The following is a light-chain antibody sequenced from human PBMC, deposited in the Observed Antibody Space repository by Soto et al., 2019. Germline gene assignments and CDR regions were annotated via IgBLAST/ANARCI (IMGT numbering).Light chain of an antibody. Sequence: QSVLTQPASVSGSPGQSITISCTGTGSDVGGYNFVSWDQQYPGKAPRLMIYDVSNRPSGVSNRFSGSKSGNTASLTISGLQAEDEADYYCSSYTSSGTLVVFGGGTKLTVL. J-gene: IGLJ2*01. CDR1: GSDVGGYNF. CDR2: DVS. CDR3: SSYTSSGTLVV. V-gene: IGLV2-14*03.